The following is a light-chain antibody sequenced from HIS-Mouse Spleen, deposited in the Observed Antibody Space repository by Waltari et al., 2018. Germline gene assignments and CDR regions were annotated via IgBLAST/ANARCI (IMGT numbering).Light chain of an antibody. CDR2: EDS. J-gene: IGLJ2*01. V-gene: IGLV3-10*01. CDR1: ALPKKY. Sequence: SYELTQPPSVSVSPGQTARITCSGDALPKKYAFWYQQKSRQAPVLVIYEDSKRPPGIPERFSGSSSGTMATLTISGAQVEDEADYYCYSTDSSGNHRVFGGGTKLTVL. CDR3: YSTDSSGNHRV.